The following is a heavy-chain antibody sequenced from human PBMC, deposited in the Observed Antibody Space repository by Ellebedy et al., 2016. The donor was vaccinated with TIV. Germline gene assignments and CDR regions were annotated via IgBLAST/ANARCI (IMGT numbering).Heavy chain of an antibody. D-gene: IGHD5-18*01. CDR3: ARVAIAGDTVMVTYYFDY. J-gene: IGHJ4*02. CDR1: GFTFSHAW. CDR2: IYSGGST. V-gene: IGHV3-66*01. Sequence: PGGSLRLSCAAPGFTFSHAWMSWVRQAPGKGLEWVSVIYSGGSTYYADSVKGRFTISRDNSKNTLYLQMNSLRAEDTAVYYCARVAIAGDTVMVTYYFDYWGQGSLVTVSS.